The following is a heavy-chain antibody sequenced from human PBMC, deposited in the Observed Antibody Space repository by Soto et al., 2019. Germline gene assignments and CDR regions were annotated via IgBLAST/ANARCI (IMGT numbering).Heavy chain of an antibody. D-gene: IGHD3-22*01. CDR1: GGSVSNASFY. CDR2: IFYTGVT. V-gene: IGHV4-61*03. J-gene: IGHJ2*01. Sequence: QVQLQESGPGLVKPSETLSLTCSVSGGSVSNASFYWTWIRQAPGTGLEYIGSIFYTGVTNYNPSLGCRVTISLDKSKNHFYLKLNSMTAADTAVYYCVRVLDSSWYADLWGRGTLVTASS. CDR3: VRVLDSSWYADL.